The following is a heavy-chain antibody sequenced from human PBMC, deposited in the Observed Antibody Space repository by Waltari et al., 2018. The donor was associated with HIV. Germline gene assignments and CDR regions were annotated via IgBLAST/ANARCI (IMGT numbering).Heavy chain of an antibody. V-gene: IGHV4-39*07. CDR2: IYYSGST. D-gene: IGHD3-3*01. J-gene: IGHJ6*02. CDR1: GGSISSSSYY. CDR3: ARASGTVLRFSIGSYGMDV. Sequence: QLQLQESGPGLVKPSETLSLTCTVSGGSISSSSYYWGWIRQPPGKGLEWIGSIYYSGSTYYNPSLKSRVTISVDTSKNQFSLKLSSVTAADTAVYYCARASGTVLRFSIGSYGMDVWGQGTTVTVSS.